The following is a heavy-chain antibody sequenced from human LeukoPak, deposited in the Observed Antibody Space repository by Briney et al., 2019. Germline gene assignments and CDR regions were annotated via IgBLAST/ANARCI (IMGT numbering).Heavy chain of an antibody. CDR1: GGSMRSANFF. J-gene: IGHJ4*02. Sequence: SETLSLTCIVSGGSMRSANFFWGWFRQPPGKGPEWIGTIDYAGRTFYSPSVTSRVTVSLDTSKNQFSLRLTSMTAADTAVYYCARQPEIEYSYGFGDYWGQGRLVTVTS. D-gene: IGHD5-18*01. V-gene: IGHV4-39*01. CDR3: ARQPEIEYSYGFGDY. CDR2: IDYAGRT.